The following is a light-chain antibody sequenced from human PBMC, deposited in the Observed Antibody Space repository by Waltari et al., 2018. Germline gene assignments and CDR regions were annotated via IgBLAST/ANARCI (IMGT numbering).Light chain of an antibody. CDR3: QQRRSWPLT. CDR1: HSVDWY. J-gene: IGKJ4*01. CDR2: DTS. Sequence: EIVLTQSPATLSLSPGERATLSSRASHSVDWYLAWYQQRPGQPPIFLIYDTSNRAPGIPARFSGSGSDTDFTLTISSLEPEDFAVYYCQQRRSWPLTFGGGTKVEIE. V-gene: IGKV3-11*01.